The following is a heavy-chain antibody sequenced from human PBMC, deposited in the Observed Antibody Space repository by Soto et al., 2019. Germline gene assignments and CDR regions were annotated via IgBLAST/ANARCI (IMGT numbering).Heavy chain of an antibody. CDR2: ISYDGTNK. CDR3: AKAVPPFVVVTASDY. V-gene: IGHV3-30*18. D-gene: IGHD2-21*02. Sequence: GGSLRLSCAASGFTFRNFGMHWVRQAPGKGLEWVAVISYDGTNKYYADSVKGRFTISRDNSKNTLYLQINSLRAEDAAVYYCAKAVPPFVVVTASDYWGQGTLVTVSS. CDR1: GFTFRNFG. J-gene: IGHJ4*02.